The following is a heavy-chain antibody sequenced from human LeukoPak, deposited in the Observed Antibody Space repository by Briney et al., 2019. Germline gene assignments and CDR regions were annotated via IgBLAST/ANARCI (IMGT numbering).Heavy chain of an antibody. CDR1: GFTFSSYA. J-gene: IGHJ4*02. V-gene: IGHV3-23*01. CDR2: IRGSGGST. CDR3: AKSGDYGYCSSTSCYTPN. D-gene: IGHD2-2*02. Sequence: GGSLRLSCAASGFTFSSYAMSWVRQAPGMGLEWVSAIRGSGGSTYYADSVKGRFTISRDNSKNTLYLQMNSLRAEDTAVYYCAKSGDYGYCSSTSCYTPNWGQGTLVTVSS.